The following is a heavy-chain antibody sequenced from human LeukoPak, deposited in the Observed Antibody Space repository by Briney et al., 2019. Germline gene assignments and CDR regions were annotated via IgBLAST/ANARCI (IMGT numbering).Heavy chain of an antibody. J-gene: IGHJ2*01. Sequence: GASVKVSCKASGYTFTGYYMHWVRQAPGQGLEWMGWINPNSGGTNYAQKFQGRVTMTRDTSISTAYMELSRLRSDDTAVYYCAREVLDTAIHYWYFDLWGRGTLVTVSS. D-gene: IGHD5-18*01. CDR2: INPNSGGT. V-gene: IGHV1-2*02. CDR1: GYTFTGYY. CDR3: AREVLDTAIHYWYFDL.